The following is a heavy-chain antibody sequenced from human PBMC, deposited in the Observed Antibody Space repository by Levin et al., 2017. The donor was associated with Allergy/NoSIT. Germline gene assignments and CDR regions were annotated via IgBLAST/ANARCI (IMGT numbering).Heavy chain of an antibody. CDR1: GFTFSSYA. Sequence: GESLKISCAASGFTFSSYAIHWVRQAPGKGLEWVALISYDGSNKDYADSVKGRFTISRDNSENTLYLQMNNLRPEDTAVYYCARIAVAGIFVSAFDIWGQGTMVTVSS. V-gene: IGHV3-30-3*01. J-gene: IGHJ3*02. CDR3: ARIAVAGIFVSAFDI. D-gene: IGHD6-19*01. CDR2: ISYDGSNK.